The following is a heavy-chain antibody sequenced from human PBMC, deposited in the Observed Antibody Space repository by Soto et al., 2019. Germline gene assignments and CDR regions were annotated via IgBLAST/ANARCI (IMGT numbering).Heavy chain of an antibody. Sequence: EVQLLESGGGLAQPGGSLRLSCAASGFTFNNYAMTWVRQAPGKGLEWVSAISGSGDATYYADSARGRFTISRDNSKNTLHLQINSLRAEDTALYYCAKLGPDDWRYFHYWGHGTLVTVSS. CDR3: AKLGPDDWRYFHY. V-gene: IGHV3-23*01. J-gene: IGHJ4*01. CDR1: GFTFNNYA. CDR2: ISGSGDAT. D-gene: IGHD3-9*01.